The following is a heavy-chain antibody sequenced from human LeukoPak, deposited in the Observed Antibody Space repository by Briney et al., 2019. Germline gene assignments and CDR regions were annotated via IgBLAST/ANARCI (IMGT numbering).Heavy chain of an antibody. CDR1: GYTFTSYG. CDR2: ISAYNGNT. J-gene: IGHJ4*01. CDR3: ARDSWNYEYFDY. D-gene: IGHD1-7*01. V-gene: IGHV1-18*01. Sequence: ASVKVCCKASGYTFTSYGISWVRQAPGQGLEWMGWISAYNGNTNYAQKLQGRVTMTTDTSTSTAYMELRSLRSDDTAVYYCARDSWNYEYFDYWGQGTLVTVSS.